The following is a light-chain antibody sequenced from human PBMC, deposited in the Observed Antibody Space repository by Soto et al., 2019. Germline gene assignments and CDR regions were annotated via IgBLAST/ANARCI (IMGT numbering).Light chain of an antibody. V-gene: IGKV3-20*01. CDR2: GPS. CDR3: QQYNNWPPYT. Sequence: EVVLTQSPGTLSLSPGERATLSCRASQSVSRRYLAWYQQKPGQAPRLLIFGPSSRATGIPDRFSGSGSGTDFTLTISSLEPEDFAVYYCQQYNNWPPYTFGQGTKLEIK. CDR1: QSVSRRY. J-gene: IGKJ2*01.